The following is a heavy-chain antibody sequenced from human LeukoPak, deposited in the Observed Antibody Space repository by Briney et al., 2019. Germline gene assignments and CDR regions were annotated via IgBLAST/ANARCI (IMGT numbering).Heavy chain of an antibody. CDR3: AREDGYNMDDAFGI. V-gene: IGHV4-39*01. J-gene: IGHJ3*02. Sequence: SETLTLTCTLSGGSITSDSDYWGWIRQPPGKGLEWIGSVYYSGSTFHNPSLRSRVTLSVDTSKNQFSLRLRSVTAADTAVYYCAREDGYNMDDAFGIWGQGTMVSVPS. CDR2: VYYSGST. D-gene: IGHD5-24*01. CDR1: GGSITSDSDY.